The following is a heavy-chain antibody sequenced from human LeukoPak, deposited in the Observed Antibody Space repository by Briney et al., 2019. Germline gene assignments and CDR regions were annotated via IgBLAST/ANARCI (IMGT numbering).Heavy chain of an antibody. CDR3: ARDKLIVVVSSGANFDY. D-gene: IGHD2-2*01. V-gene: IGHV1-2*02. CDR2: INPNSGGT. CDR1: GYTFTGYY. Sequence: GASVKVSCKASGYTFTGYYMHWVRQAPGQGLEWMGWINPNSGGTNYAQKFQGRVTMTRDTSISTAYMELSRLRSDDTAVYYCARDKLIVVVSSGANFDYWGQGTLVTVSS. J-gene: IGHJ4*02.